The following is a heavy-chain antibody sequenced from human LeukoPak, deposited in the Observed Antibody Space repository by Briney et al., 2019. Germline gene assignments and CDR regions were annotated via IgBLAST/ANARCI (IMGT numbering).Heavy chain of an antibody. D-gene: IGHD3-22*01. Sequence: PSETLSLTCTVSGGSISSYYWSWLRQPAGKGLEGIGRIYTSGSTNYNPSLKSRVTMSVDTSKNQFSLKLSSVTAADTAVYYCARDPHYYDSRGFVHAFDLWGQGTMVTVSS. J-gene: IGHJ3*01. CDR3: ARDPHYYDSRGFVHAFDL. CDR2: IYTSGST. CDR1: GGSISSYY. V-gene: IGHV4-4*07.